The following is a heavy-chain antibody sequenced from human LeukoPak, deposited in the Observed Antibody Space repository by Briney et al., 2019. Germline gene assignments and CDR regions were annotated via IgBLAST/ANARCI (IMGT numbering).Heavy chain of an antibody. D-gene: IGHD2-15*01. Sequence: GGSLRLSCAASGFTFITYAMSWVRQAPGKGLEWVSAICDSDGSTFYADSVKGRFTLSRDSSKNTLYLQMNSLRPEDTAMYYCVKGGSVSCYSPSDYWGQGTLVTVSS. CDR3: VKGGSVSCYSPSDY. J-gene: IGHJ4*02. CDR2: ICDSDGST. CDR1: GFTFITYA. V-gene: IGHV3-23*01.